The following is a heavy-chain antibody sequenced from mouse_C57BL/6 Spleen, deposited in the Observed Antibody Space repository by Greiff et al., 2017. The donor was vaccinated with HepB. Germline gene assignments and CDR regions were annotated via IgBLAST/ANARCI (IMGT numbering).Heavy chain of an antibody. CDR3: ARARGDYDGGFAY. Sequence: QVQLQQPGAELVKPGASVKLSCKASGYTFTSYWMQWVKQRPGQGLEWIGEIDPSDSYTNYNQKFKGKATLTVDTSSSTAYMQLSSLTSEDSAVYYCARARGDYDGGFAYWGQGTLVTVSA. CDR1: GYTFTSYW. V-gene: IGHV1-50*01. CDR2: IDPSDSYT. J-gene: IGHJ3*01. D-gene: IGHD2-4*01.